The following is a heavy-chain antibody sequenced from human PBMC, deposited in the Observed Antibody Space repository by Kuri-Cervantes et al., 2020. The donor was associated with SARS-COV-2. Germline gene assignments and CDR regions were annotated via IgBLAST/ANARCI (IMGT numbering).Heavy chain of an antibody. Sequence: GESLKTSCAASGFTVSSNYMSWVRQAPGKGLEWVSVIYSGGSTYYADSVKGRFTISRDNSKNTLYLQMNSLRAEDTAVYYCARDNYCSGGSCYSYYYGMDVWGQGTTVTVSS. D-gene: IGHD2-15*01. CDR1: GFTVSSNY. J-gene: IGHJ6*02. CDR2: IYSGGST. V-gene: IGHV3-53*01. CDR3: ARDNYCSGGSCYSYYYGMDV.